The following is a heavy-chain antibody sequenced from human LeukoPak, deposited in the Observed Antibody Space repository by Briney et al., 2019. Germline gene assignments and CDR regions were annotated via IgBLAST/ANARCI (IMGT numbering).Heavy chain of an antibody. Sequence: SETLSLTCTVSGGSLSSYYWSWIRQPAGKGLEWIGRIYTSGSTNYNPSLKSRVTMSVDTSKNQFSLKLSSVTAADTAVYYCARLYSSSWYDWFDPWGQGTLVTVSS. D-gene: IGHD6-13*01. CDR3: ARLYSSSWYDWFDP. V-gene: IGHV4-4*07. CDR1: GGSLSSYY. J-gene: IGHJ5*02. CDR2: IYTSGST.